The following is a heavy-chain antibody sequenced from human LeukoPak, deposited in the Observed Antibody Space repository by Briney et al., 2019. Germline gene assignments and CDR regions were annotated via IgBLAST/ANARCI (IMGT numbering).Heavy chain of an antibody. CDR1: GFTFSSYA. J-gene: IGHJ3*02. V-gene: IGHV3-30-3*01. CDR2: ISYDGSNK. Sequence: QPGGSLRLSCAASGFTFSSYAMHWVRQAPGKGLEWVAVISYDGSNKYYADSVKGRFTISRDNAKNSLYLQTNSLRAGDTAVYYCARGELSWYFDDAFDIWGQGTMVTVSS. CDR3: ARGELSWYFDDAFDI. D-gene: IGHD6-13*01.